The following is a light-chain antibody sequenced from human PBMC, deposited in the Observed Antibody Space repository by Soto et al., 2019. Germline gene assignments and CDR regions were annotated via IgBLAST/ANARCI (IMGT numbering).Light chain of an antibody. Sequence: DIVLTQSPATLSLSPGERATLSCRASQSVSSYLGWYQQRPGQAPRLLIYDASNRATGIPARFSGSGSGTDVTLTISSLEPEDFAVYYCQQRSSWPPTFGGGTKVEIK. CDR2: DAS. V-gene: IGKV3-11*01. CDR3: QQRSSWPPT. CDR1: QSVSSY. J-gene: IGKJ4*01.